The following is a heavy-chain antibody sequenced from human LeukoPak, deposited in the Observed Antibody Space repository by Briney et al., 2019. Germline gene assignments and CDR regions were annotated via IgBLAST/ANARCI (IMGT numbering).Heavy chain of an antibody. J-gene: IGHJ4*02. CDR1: GGSFSGYY. CDR3: AKDLYGDYVGDY. D-gene: IGHD4-17*01. V-gene: IGHV3-53*01. Sequence: ETLSLTCAVYGGSFSGYYWSWVRQAPGKGLEWVSTNADSVKGRFTISRDNSKNTLYLQMNSLRAEDTAVYFCAKDLYGDYVGDYWGQGTLVTVSS.